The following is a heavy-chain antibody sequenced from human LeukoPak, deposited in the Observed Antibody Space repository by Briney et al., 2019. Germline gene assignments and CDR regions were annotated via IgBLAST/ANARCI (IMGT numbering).Heavy chain of an antibody. V-gene: IGHV4-59*08. Sequence: SETLSLTCTVSGGSISSYYWSWIRQPPGKGLEWIGYIYYSGSTNYNPSLKSRVTISVDTSKNQLSLKLSSVTAADTAVYYCARLQVVAAIQFDPWGQGTLVTVSS. CDR3: ARLQVVAAIQFDP. CDR1: GGSISSYY. CDR2: IYYSGST. J-gene: IGHJ5*02. D-gene: IGHD2-15*01.